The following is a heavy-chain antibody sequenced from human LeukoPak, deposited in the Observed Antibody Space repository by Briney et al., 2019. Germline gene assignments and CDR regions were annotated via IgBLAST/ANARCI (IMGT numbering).Heavy chain of an antibody. CDR2: IKQDGSEK. J-gene: IGHJ4*02. CDR1: GFTFSSYW. V-gene: IGHV3-7*04. CDR3: ARAMYRYSGYGAY. D-gene: IGHD3-22*01. Sequence: GGSLRLSCAASGFTFSSYWMTWVRQAPGKGLEWVANIKQDGSEKYYVDSVEGRFTISRDNAKNSLYLQMNSLRVEDTAVYYCARAMYRYSGYGAYWGQGTLVTVSS.